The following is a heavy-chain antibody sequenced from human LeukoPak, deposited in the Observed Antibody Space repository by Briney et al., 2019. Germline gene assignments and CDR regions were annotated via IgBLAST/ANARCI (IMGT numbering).Heavy chain of an antibody. Sequence: GESLMISCKGSGYRFTRYWIGWGRQMPGKGMEWMGIIYPGDSDTRYSPSFQGQVTISADKSISTAYLQWSSLKASDTAMYYCARLNGAKFNYYYYGMDVWGQGTTVTVSS. CDR3: ARLNGAKFNYYYYGMDV. D-gene: IGHD4-17*01. V-gene: IGHV5-51*01. J-gene: IGHJ6*02. CDR2: IYPGDSDT. CDR1: GYRFTRYW.